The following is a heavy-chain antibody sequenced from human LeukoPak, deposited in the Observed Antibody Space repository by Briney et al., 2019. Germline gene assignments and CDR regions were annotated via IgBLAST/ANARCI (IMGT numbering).Heavy chain of an antibody. CDR3: ARDKEMATFDY. Sequence: SETLSLTCTASGGSISTYYWSWIRQPPGKGLEWIGYIYYSGSTNYSPSLKSRVTISVDTSKNHFSLNLSSVTAADTAVYYCARDKEMATFDYWGQGTLVTVSS. CDR1: GGSISTYY. J-gene: IGHJ4*02. D-gene: IGHD5-24*01. V-gene: IGHV4-59*01. CDR2: IYYSGST.